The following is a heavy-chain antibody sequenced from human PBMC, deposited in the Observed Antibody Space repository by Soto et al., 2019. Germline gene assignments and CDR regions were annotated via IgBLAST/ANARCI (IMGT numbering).Heavy chain of an antibody. V-gene: IGHV4-30-4*01. CDR3: ATINSSGWPYYYGMDV. CDR2: IYYSGST. D-gene: IGHD6-19*01. J-gene: IGHJ6*02. Sequence: QVQLQESGPGLVKPSQTLSLTCTVSGGSISSGDYYWSWIRQPPGKGLEWIGYIYYSGSTYYNPSLTSRVTISVDTSKNQFSLKLSSVTAADTAVYYCATINSSGWPYYYGMDVWGQGTTVTVSS. CDR1: GGSISSGDYY.